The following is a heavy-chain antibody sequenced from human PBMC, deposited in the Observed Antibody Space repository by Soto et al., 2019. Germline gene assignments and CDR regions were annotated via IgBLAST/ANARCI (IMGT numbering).Heavy chain of an antibody. V-gene: IGHV3-33*01. CDR2: IWYDGSNK. CDR3: ARGCSSTSCYVTFDYYYYMDV. CDR1: GFTFSSYG. D-gene: IGHD2-2*01. Sequence: GGSLRLSCAASGFTFSSYGMHWVRQAPGKGLEWVAVIWYDGSNKYYADSVKGRFTISRDNSKNTLYLQMNSLRAEDTAVYYCARGCSSTSCYVTFDYYYYMDVWGKGTTVTVSS. J-gene: IGHJ6*03.